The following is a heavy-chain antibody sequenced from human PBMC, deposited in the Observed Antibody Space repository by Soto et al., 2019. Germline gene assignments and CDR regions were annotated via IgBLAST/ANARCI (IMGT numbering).Heavy chain of an antibody. J-gene: IGHJ4*02. Sequence: PSEPLSLNGTVSGGSISSSSYYWGWIRQPPGKGLQWIGSSYYTGSTYFNPSLRSRVTISVDTSNNQFSLRLTSVTASDTAVYYCARPDSSSWAAPFGSWGQGTLVTVSS. CDR3: ARPDSSSWAAPFGS. V-gene: IGHV4-39*01. CDR1: GGSISSSSYY. D-gene: IGHD6-13*01. CDR2: SYYTGST.